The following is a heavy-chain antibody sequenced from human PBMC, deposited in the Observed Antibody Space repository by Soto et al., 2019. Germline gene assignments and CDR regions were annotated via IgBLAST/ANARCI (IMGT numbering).Heavy chain of an antibody. J-gene: IGHJ6*02. Sequence: QVQLVESGGGVVQPGRSLRLSCAASGFTFSSYAMHWVRQAPGKGLEWVAVIPYDGSNKYYADSVKGRFTISRDNSKNTLYLQMNSLRAEDTAVYYCARERIAAAILFAEGMDVWGQGTTVTVSS. D-gene: IGHD6-13*01. CDR3: ARERIAAAILFAEGMDV. CDR1: GFTFSSYA. V-gene: IGHV3-30-3*01. CDR2: IPYDGSNK.